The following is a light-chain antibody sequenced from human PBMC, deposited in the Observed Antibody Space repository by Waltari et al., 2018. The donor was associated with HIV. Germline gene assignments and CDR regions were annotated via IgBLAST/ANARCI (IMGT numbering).Light chain of an antibody. CDR2: RND. J-gene: IGLJ1*01. V-gene: IGLV1-47*01. Sequence: SVLTQHPTASGTLGQRVTISCPERTSSVGRSYVDLYTQYPGTAPKQLIYRNDQRRSGVPDRFSASKSGASASLSISGLRSEDEADYYCVAWDDSLSGFAFGTGTKVTVL. CDR3: VAWDDSLSGFA. CDR1: TSSVGRSY.